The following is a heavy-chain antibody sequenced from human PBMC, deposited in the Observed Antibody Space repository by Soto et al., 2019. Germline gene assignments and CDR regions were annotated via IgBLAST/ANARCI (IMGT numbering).Heavy chain of an antibody. CDR3: ARLSRPNYYDTSGFFKDNWFDP. V-gene: IGHV1-69*13. Sequence: SVKVSCKASGGTFNSYDINWVRQAPGQGLEWMGGIIPIVETPKYAQKFQGRVTITADESTNTVYMELSSLRSEDTAMYYCARLSRPNYYDTSGFFKDNWFDPWAREPWSPSPQ. D-gene: IGHD3-22*01. CDR1: GGTFNSYD. J-gene: IGHJ5*02. CDR2: IIPIVETP.